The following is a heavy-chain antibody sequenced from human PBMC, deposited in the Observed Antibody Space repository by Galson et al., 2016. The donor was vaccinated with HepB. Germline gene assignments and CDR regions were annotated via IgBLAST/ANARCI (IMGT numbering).Heavy chain of an antibody. V-gene: IGHV1-18*04. CDR2: ISGDTGYT. J-gene: IGHJ5*02. Sequence: SVKVSCKASGYTFTSNGISWVRQAPGQGLEWMGWISGDTGYTNYAQMFQGRVTMTTDIFTRTAFMELRSLRSDDTAVYYCTRRVEGWFDPWGQGTLVTVSS. CDR1: GYTFTSNG. CDR3: TRRVEGWFDP. D-gene: IGHD2-15*01.